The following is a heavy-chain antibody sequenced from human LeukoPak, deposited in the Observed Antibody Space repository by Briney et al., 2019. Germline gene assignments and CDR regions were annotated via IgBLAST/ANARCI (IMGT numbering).Heavy chain of an antibody. J-gene: IGHJ4*02. CDR2: ISSNGGST. D-gene: IGHD6-19*01. V-gene: IGHV3-64D*06. CDR3: ARFSGWYLGGDLFDY. CDR1: GFTFSSYA. Sequence: PGGSLRLSCSASGFTFSSYAMHWVRQAPGKGLEYVSAISSNGGSTYYADSVKGRFTISRDNSKNTLYLQMSSLRAEDTAVYYCARFSGWYLGGDLFDYWGQGTLVTVSS.